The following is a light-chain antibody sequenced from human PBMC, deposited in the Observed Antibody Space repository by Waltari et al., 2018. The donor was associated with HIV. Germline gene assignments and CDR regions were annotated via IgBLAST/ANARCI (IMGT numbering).Light chain of an antibody. CDR1: STDVGAYDY. CDR3: TSYVDNYHVF. Sequence: QSALTQPRSASGHHGQSVTISCTGTSTDVGAYDYVSWYQQHPGSAPKPLIYEVTKRPSGVPDRFSGSKSGNTASLTVSGLQAEDDGHYYCTSYVDNYHVFFGGGTKLTVL. J-gene: IGLJ2*01. CDR2: EVT. V-gene: IGLV2-8*01.